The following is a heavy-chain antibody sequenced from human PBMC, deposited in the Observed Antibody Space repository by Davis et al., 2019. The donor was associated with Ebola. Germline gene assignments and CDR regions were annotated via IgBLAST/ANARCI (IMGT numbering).Heavy chain of an antibody. CDR3: ARVRGQGDERYGLDV. CDR1: GLTVTSNY. V-gene: IGHV3-53*05. D-gene: IGHD3-16*01. CDR2: VYSGGTT. Sequence: GGSLRLSYAASGLTVTSNYMAWVRQAPGKGLEWVSTVYSGGTTYYADSVKGRFTISRVDSANTVYLQMNSLRLDDTAVYYCARVRGQGDERYGLDVWGQGTTVTVSS. J-gene: IGHJ6*02.